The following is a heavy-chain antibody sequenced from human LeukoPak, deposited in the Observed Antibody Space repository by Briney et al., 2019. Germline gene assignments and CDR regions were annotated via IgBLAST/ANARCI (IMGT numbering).Heavy chain of an antibody. D-gene: IGHD3-10*01. V-gene: IGHV4-39*07. Sequence: SETLSLTCTVSGGSISSSAYYWGWIRQPPGKGLEWIGSIYYSGSTYYNPSLKSRVTISVDTSKNQFSLRVSSLTAADTAVYYCARAITMVPGGFDPWGQGTLVTVSS. CDR3: ARAITMVPGGFDP. CDR1: GGSISSSAYY. J-gene: IGHJ5*02. CDR2: IYYSGST.